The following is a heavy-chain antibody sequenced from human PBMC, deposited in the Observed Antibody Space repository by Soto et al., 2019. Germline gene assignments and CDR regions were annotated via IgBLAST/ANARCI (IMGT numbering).Heavy chain of an antibody. CDR3: ARDGDSSGYYFYYYYGMDV. D-gene: IGHD3-22*01. Sequence: GGSLRLSCAASGFTFSSYEMNWARQAPGKGLEWVSYISSSGSTIYYADSVKGRFTISRDNAKNSLYLQMNSLRAEDTAVYYCARDGDSSGYYFYYYYGMDVWGQGTTVTVSS. CDR1: GFTFSSYE. CDR2: ISSSGSTI. V-gene: IGHV3-48*03. J-gene: IGHJ6*02.